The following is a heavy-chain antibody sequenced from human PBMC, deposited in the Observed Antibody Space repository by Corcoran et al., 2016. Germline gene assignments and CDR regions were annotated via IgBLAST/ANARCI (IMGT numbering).Heavy chain of an antibody. CDR2: IKSKTDGGIT. CDR3: TTDQSYYDSSEGNDAFDI. J-gene: IGHJ3*02. D-gene: IGHD3-22*01. Sequence: EVQLVECGGGLVKPGGSLRLSCADSGFTFRNAWMTWVRQAPGKGLEWVGRIKSKTDGGITDYAAPVKGRFTISRDDSKNTRNLQMNSLKTEDTVVYDCTTDQSYYDSSEGNDAFDIWGQGTMVTVSS. CDR1: GFTFRNAW. V-gene: IGHV3-15*07.